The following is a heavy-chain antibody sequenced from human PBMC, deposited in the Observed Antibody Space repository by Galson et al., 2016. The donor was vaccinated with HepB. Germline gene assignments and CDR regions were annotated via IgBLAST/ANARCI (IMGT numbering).Heavy chain of an antibody. CDR3: SVAWGGVATWDYFEY. J-gene: IGHJ4*02. CDR2: IWYDGSNK. D-gene: IGHD3-3*01. V-gene: IGHV3-33*01. Sequence: SLRLSCAASGFTFRNHGMHLVRQAPGKGLEWVAGIWYDGSNKYYPDSVQGRFTISRDNSKDTLYLQMNSLRAEDTAVYYCSVAWGGVATWDYFEYWGQGTLVTVSS. CDR1: GFTFRNHG.